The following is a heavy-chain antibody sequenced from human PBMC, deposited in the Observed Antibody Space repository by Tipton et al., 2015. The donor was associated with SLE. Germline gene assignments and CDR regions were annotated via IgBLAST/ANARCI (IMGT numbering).Heavy chain of an antibody. CDR2: IYFNGDT. J-gene: IGHJ5*02. D-gene: IGHD2/OR15-2a*01. CDR1: DDSIRDYY. Sequence: TLSLTCSVSDDSIRDYYFSWIRQPPGKGLEWIGRIYFNGDTNYNPSLKNRVTISADTSKNQFSLRLNSVTAADTAMYYCARLSSWFDPWGLGTLVTVSS. CDR3: ARLSSWFDP. V-gene: IGHV4-59*12.